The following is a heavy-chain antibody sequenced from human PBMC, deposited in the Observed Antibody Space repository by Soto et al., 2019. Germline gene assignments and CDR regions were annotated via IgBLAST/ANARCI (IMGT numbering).Heavy chain of an antibody. CDR2: ISGSGRSV. Sequence: GGSLRLSCAASGFTFSNYAFAWVRQAPGKGLEWVSGISGSGRSVYYADSVKGRFTISRDNAKSSVYLQMNSLRAEDTAVYYCAREGALKPFSSWGQGALVTVSS. CDR3: AREGALKPFSS. V-gene: IGHV3-23*01. J-gene: IGHJ5*02. CDR1: GFTFSNYA.